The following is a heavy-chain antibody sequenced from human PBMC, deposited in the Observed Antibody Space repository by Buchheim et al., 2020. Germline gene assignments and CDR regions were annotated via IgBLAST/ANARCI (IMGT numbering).Heavy chain of an antibody. CDR1: GVTFSNAW. CDR3: TTKYY. D-gene: IGHD2/OR15-2a*01. Sequence: EVRLVESGGGFVKPGGSLRLSCAGSGVTFSNAWMSWVRQTPRKGLEWVGRLKSNSDGGTTDYAAPVKGRFNVPRDDSTKKLYLQMNSLKTEDTAVYFCTTKYYWGQG. V-gene: IGHV3-15*01. J-gene: IGHJ4*02. CDR2: LKSNSDGGTT.